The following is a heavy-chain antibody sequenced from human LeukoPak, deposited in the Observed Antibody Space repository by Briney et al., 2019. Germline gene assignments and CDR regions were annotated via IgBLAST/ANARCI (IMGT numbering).Heavy chain of an antibody. J-gene: IGHJ5*02. V-gene: IGHV3-23*01. D-gene: IGHD2-8*01. CDR3: AKSMTTTNVDWFDP. CDR1: GFTFSHHA. Sequence: PGGSLRLSCAASGFTFSHHAMSWARQSLGKRLEWVSVIIGDGSNTYYADSVKGRFTISRENSNNMLYLQMNSLRGEDTAVYYCAKSMTTTNVDWFDPWGQGTLVTVSS. CDR2: IIGDGSNT.